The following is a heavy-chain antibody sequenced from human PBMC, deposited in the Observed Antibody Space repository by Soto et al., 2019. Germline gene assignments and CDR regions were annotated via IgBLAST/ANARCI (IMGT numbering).Heavy chain of an antibody. CDR2: IIPIFGTP. D-gene: IGHD3-10*01. Sequence: QVQLVQSGAEVKKPGSSVKVSCKASGGIFSTYAISWLRQAPGQGLEWMGGIIPIFGTPNYAQRFQGRVTNTADESTSTGYMELSRLRSEDTAVYYCARDRDDYGSGNYYNRIDFWGQGTLVTVSS. CDR3: ARDRDDYGSGNYYNRIDF. V-gene: IGHV1-69*01. J-gene: IGHJ4*02. CDR1: GGIFSTYA.